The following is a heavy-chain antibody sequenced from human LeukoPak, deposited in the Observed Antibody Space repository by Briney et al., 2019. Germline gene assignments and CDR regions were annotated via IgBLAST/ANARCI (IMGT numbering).Heavy chain of an antibody. J-gene: IGHJ6*02. D-gene: IGHD2-2*01. V-gene: IGHV4-34*01. CDR1: GRSFSGYY. CDR3: ARGRSAVVPAAPDVNYGMDV. CDR2: INHSGST. Sequence: SETLSLTCAVYGRSFSGYYWSCIRQPPGKGLEWIGEINHSGSTNYNPSLKSRVTISVDTSKNQFSLKLSSVTAADTAVYYCARGRSAVVPAAPDVNYGMDVWGQGTTVTVSS.